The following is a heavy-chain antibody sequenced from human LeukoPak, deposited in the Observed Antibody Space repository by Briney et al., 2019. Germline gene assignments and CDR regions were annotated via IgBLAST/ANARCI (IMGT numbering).Heavy chain of an antibody. J-gene: IGHJ4*02. D-gene: IGHD1-7*01. CDR2: ISPDGRNI. V-gene: IGHV3-74*01. CDR3: VRDGGGTTPYDC. CDR1: GFTLSDYW. Sequence: GGSLRLSCAASGFTLSDYWMNWVRQVPGKGPVWVSHISPDGRNIAYADSVKGRFTISRDSAENTLYLQMNSLRVGDTAVYYCVRDGGGTTPYDCWGQGTLVTVSS.